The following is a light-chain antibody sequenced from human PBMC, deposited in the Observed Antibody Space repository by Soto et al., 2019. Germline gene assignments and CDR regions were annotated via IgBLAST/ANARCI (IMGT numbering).Light chain of an antibody. V-gene: IGLV2-14*03. Sequence: QSVLTQPASVSGSPGQSITISCTGTSSDIGAYNYVSWYQQHPGRAPKLMIYDVNIRPSGVSNRFSGSKSGNTASLTISGLQAEDEGDYYCTSLTTSTTMIFGGGTKVTVL. J-gene: IGLJ2*01. CDR1: SSDIGAYNY. CDR2: DVN. CDR3: TSLTTSTTMI.